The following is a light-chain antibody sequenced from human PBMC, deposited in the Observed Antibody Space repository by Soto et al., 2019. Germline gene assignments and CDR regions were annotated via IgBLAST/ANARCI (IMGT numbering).Light chain of an antibody. J-gene: IGLJ3*02. Sequence: QSVLTQPPSVSGAPGQRVTISCTGSSSNIGAGYDVHWYQQLPGTAPKLLIYGNNNRPSGVPDRFSGSKSGISASLAITRLQAEDEADYYCQSYDSRRSGVFGGGTKLTVL. CDR1: SSNIGAGYD. CDR3: QSYDSRRSGV. V-gene: IGLV1-40*01. CDR2: GNN.